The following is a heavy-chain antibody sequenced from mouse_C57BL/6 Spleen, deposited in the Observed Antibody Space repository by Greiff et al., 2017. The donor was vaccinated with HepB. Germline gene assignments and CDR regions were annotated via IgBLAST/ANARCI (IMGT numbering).Heavy chain of an antibody. CDR2: ISSGSSTI. CDR1: GFTFSDYG. Sequence: DVMLVESGGGLVKPGGSLKLSCAASGFTFSDYGMHWVRQAPEKGLEWVAYISSGSSTIYYADTVKGRFTISRDNAKNTLFLQMTSLRSEDTAMYYCAKVFITTVVATRYFDVWGTGTTVTVSS. CDR3: AKVFITTVVATRYFDV. D-gene: IGHD1-1*01. V-gene: IGHV5-17*01. J-gene: IGHJ1*03.